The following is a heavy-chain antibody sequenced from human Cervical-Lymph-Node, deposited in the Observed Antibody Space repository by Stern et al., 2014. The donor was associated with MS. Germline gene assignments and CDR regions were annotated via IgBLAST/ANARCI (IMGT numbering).Heavy chain of an antibody. D-gene: IGHD3-3*01. CDR1: GVTLSSSA. CDR3: ARDHEPQCFWSGFDL. V-gene: IGHV3-30*04. CDR2: ISPDGSHP. Sequence: VQLVESGGGVVQPGKSLRLSCAGSGVTLSSSAMHWVRLAPGKGLEWLTVISPDGSHPFYADSVKGRFTISRDNSKNTLFLQLDSLRGEDTAVYYCARDHEPQCFWSGFDLWGQGTLVTVSS. J-gene: IGHJ4*02.